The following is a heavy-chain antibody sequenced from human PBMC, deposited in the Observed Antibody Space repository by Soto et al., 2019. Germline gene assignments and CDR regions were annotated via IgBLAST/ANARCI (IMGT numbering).Heavy chain of an antibody. J-gene: IGHJ4*02. CDR3: ARDRGSGSYYDY. D-gene: IGHD2-15*01. CDR1: GYTFTSYG. CDR2: ISAYNGNT. V-gene: IGHV1-18*01. Sequence: QVQLVQSGAEVKKPGASVKVSCKASGYTFTSYGISWVRQAPGQGLDWIGWISAYNGNTNYAQKTQGRFTMTTDISTSTAYMELRSLRSDDSSGYYSARDRGSGSYYDYWGQGTLVTVSS.